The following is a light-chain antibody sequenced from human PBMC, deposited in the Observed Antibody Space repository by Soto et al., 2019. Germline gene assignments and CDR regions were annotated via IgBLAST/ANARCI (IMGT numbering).Light chain of an antibody. CDR2: DVS. V-gene: IGKV1-5*01. J-gene: IGKJ1*01. Sequence: DVQMTQSPSTLSASVGDNVTITCRASQSIAASLAWYQLKPGEAPKLLIYDVSNLESGVPSRFSGSGSGTEFSLTIRSLHPDDFATYYCQQYDYSRTFGQGTKVEIK. CDR1: QSIAAS. CDR3: QQYDYSRT.